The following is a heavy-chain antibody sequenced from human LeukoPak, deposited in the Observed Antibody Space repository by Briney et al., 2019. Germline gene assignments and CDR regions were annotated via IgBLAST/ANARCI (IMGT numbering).Heavy chain of an antibody. D-gene: IGHD5-12*01. CDR2: ISWNSGSI. J-gene: IGHJ4*02. V-gene: IGHV3-9*01. CDR1: GFTFDDYA. CDR3: AKDISIGGYSGYDFTGGFDY. Sequence: GGSLRLSCAASGFTFDDYAMHWVRQAPGKGLEWVSGISWNSGSIGYADSVKGRFTISRDNAKNSLYLQMNGLRAEDTALYYCAKDISIGGYSGYDFTGGFDYWGQGTLVTVSS.